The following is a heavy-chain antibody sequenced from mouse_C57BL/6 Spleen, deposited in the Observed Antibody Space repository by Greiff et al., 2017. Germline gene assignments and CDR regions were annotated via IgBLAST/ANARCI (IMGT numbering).Heavy chain of an antibody. V-gene: IGHV14-3*01. D-gene: IGHD2-1*01. CDR2: IDPANGTT. CDR3: ARYGNSWFAY. J-gene: IGHJ3*01. CDR1: GFNITNTY. Sequence: VQLQQSVAELVRPGASVKLSCTASGFNITNTYMNWVQQRPAQGLEWIGRIDPANGTTKSAPQFQGKATITAETSSNTAYLQLSSLTSEDTAIYFCARYGNSWFAYWGQGTLVTVSA.